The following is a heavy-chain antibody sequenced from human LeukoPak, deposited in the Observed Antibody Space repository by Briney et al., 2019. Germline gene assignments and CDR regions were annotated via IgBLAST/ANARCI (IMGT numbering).Heavy chain of an antibody. D-gene: IGHD5/OR15-5a*01. CDR1: GASISSGSYY. V-gene: IGHV4-61*02. CDR2: IYTSGNT. Sequence: SETLSLTCTVSGASISSGSYYWRWIRQPAGKGLEWIGRIYTSGNTNYNPSLRSRVTISLDKPKNQFSLRLSSVTAADTAVYFCARVFYDYFDYWGQGTLVTVSS. J-gene: IGHJ4*02. CDR3: ARVFYDYFDY.